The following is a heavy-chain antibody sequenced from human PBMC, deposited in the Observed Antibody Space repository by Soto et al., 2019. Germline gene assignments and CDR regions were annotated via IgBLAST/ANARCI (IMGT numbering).Heavy chain of an antibody. D-gene: IGHD6-13*01. Sequence: SETLSLTCTVSGGSISSDYWSWIRQPAGKGRGWIGRIYTSGSTNYNPSLKSRVTMSVDTSKNQFSLKLSSVTAAGTAVYYCARERGMSAYYYGMDVWGQGTTVT. CDR3: ARERGMSAYYYGMDV. CDR2: IYTSGST. V-gene: IGHV4-4*07. J-gene: IGHJ6*02. CDR1: GGSISSDY.